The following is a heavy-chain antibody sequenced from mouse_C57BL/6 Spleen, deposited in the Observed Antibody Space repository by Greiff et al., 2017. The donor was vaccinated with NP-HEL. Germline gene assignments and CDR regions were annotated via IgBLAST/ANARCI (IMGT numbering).Heavy chain of an antibody. CDR2: ISSGSSTI. V-gene: IGHV5-17*01. CDR3: ARVKTGNWYFDV. D-gene: IGHD4-1*01. Sequence: EVQLVESGGGLVKPGGSLKLSCAASGFTFSDYGMHWVRQAPEKGLEWVAYISSGSSTIYYADTVKGRFTISRDNAKNTLFLQMTSLRSEDTAMYYCARVKTGNWYFDVWGTGTTVTVSS. CDR1: GFTFSDYG. J-gene: IGHJ1*03.